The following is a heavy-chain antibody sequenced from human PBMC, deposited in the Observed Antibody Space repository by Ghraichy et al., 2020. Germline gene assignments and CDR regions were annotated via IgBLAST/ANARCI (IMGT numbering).Heavy chain of an antibody. Sequence: LSLTCAASGFTXXNYGMHWVRQXPGKGREXVTFLRYDGSNKFYANSVKGRFTISRDNSKNTLYLQMNSLRAEDTAVYYCAKDLVGYSDYWGQGTLVTVSS. V-gene: IGHV3-30*02. CDR2: LRYDGSNK. CDR3: AKDLVGYSDY. CDR1: GFTXXNYG. D-gene: IGHD6-6*01. J-gene: IGHJ4*02.